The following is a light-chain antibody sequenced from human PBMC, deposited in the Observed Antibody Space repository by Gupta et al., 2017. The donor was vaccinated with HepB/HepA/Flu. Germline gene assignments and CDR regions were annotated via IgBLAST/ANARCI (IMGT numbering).Light chain of an antibody. CDR3: GAWDTSLKIYV. J-gene: IGLJ1*01. CDR2: ENY. Sequence: QSVLTQPPSVSAAAGQRVPISCSGGSSNIGKSDVAWYQQLPGSAPKLLIYENYKRASGIPDRFSGSKSGTSATLGITGLQTGDEANYYCGAWDTSLKIYVFGTETGVTVL. CDR1: SSNIGKSD. V-gene: IGLV1-51*01.